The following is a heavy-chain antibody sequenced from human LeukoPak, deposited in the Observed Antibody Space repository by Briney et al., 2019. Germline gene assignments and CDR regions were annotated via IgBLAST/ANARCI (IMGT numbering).Heavy chain of an antibody. Sequence: GGSLRLSCAASGFTFSSYAMNWIRQAPGKGLEWVSHISSSGSTIYNADSVKGRFTMSRDNAKNSLYLQMNSLRAEDTAVYYCARPGDYYDSSGYYRFEYWGQGTLVTVSS. V-gene: IGHV3-48*04. CDR1: GFTFSSYA. CDR3: ARPGDYYDSSGYYRFEY. CDR2: ISSSGSTI. J-gene: IGHJ4*02. D-gene: IGHD3-22*01.